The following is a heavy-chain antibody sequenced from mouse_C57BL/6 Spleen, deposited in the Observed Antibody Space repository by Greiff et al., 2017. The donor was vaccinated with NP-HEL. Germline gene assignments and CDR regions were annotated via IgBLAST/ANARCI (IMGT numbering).Heavy chain of an antibody. V-gene: IGHV7-3*01. CDR1: GFTFTDYY. CDR2: IRNKANGYTT. Sequence: DVMLVESGGGLVQPGGSLSLSCAASGFTFTDYYMSWVRQPPGKALEWLGFIRNKANGYTTEYSASVKGRFTISRDNSQSILYLQMNALRAEDSATYYCARSPVVHYFDYWGQGTTLTVSS. CDR3: ARSPVVHYFDY. J-gene: IGHJ2*01. D-gene: IGHD1-1*01.